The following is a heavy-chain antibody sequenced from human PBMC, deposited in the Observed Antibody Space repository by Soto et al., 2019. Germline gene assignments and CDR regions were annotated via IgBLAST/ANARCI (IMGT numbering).Heavy chain of an antibody. CDR3: ARDLRTVVSFGKYYGMDV. CDR2: IIPIFGTA. J-gene: IGHJ6*02. V-gene: IGHV1-69*12. D-gene: IGHD2-15*01. CDR1: GGTFSSYA. Sequence: QVQLVQSGAEVKKPGSSVKVSCKASGGTFSSYAISWVRQAPGQGLEWMGGIIPIFGTANYAQKFQGRVTITADESTSKSYMELRSLGSEDTAVYYGARDLRTVVSFGKYYGMDVWGQGTTVAVSS.